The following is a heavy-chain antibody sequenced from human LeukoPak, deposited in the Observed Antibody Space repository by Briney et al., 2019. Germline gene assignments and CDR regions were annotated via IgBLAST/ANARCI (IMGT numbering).Heavy chain of an antibody. J-gene: IGHJ5*02. D-gene: IGHD2-15*01. V-gene: IGHV4-59*08. CDR2: IYYSGST. CDR3: ARQAYCSGGTCYPNWFDP. Sequence: SVTLSLPCPVSGGSISSYYWSWIRQPPGKGLEWIGYIYYSGSTNYNPSLKSRVTISVDTSKNQFSLKLSSVTAADTAVYYCARQAYCSGGTCYPNWFDPWGQGTLVTVSS. CDR1: GGSISSYY.